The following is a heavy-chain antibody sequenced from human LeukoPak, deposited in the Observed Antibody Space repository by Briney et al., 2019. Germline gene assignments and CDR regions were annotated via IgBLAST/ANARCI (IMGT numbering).Heavy chain of an antibody. V-gene: IGHV1-69*13. J-gene: IGHJ3*02. CDR2: IIPIFGTA. Sequence: GASAKVSCKASGGTFSSYAISWVRQAPGQGLEWMGGIIPIFGTANYAQKFQGRVTITADESTSTAYMELSSLRSEDTAVYYCASPSSGYYYGAFDIWGQGTMVTVSS. CDR1: GGTFSSYA. CDR3: ASPSSGYYYGAFDI. D-gene: IGHD3-22*01.